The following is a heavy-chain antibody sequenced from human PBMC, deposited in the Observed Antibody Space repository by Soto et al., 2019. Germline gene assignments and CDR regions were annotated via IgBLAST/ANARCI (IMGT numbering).Heavy chain of an antibody. CDR3: ARDPLTNYIAVAGPYYYYGMDV. CDR2: ISSSGSTI. Sequence: GSLISFCECSGLTFSGSEMNWVPQNPGKGLDWVSYISSSGSTIYYADSVKGRFTISRDNSKNTLYLQMNSLRAEDTAVYYCARDPLTNYIAVAGPYYYYGMDVWGQGTTVPVSS. J-gene: IGHJ6*02. D-gene: IGHD6-19*01. CDR1: GLTFSGSE. V-gene: IGHV3-48*03.